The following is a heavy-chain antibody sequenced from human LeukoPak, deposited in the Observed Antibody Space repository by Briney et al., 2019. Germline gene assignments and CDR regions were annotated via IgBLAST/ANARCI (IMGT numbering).Heavy chain of an antibody. CDR1: GFTFSSYG. J-gene: IGHJ4*02. D-gene: IGHD3-22*01. V-gene: IGHV3-21*01. CDR3: ARGNTPPWYYYDSGGNSLVDY. CDR2: ISSSSSYI. Sequence: GGSLRLSCAASGFTFSSYGMHWVRQAPGKGLEWVSSISSSSSYIYYADSVKGRFTISRDNAKNSLYLQMNSLRAEDTAVYYCARGNTPPWYYYDSGGNSLVDYWGQGTLVTVSS.